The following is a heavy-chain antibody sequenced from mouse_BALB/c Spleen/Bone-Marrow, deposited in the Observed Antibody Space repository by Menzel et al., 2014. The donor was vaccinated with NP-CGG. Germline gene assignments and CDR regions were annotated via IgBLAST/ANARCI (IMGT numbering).Heavy chain of an antibody. D-gene: IGHD2-3*01. CDR2: IYYSGTI. V-gene: IGHV3-5*02. Sequence: EVQLVESGPGLVKPSQTVSLTCTVTGISITTGSYRWSWIRQFPENKLEGIGYIYYSGTITYNPSLTSRTTITRDTSKNQFFLEMNSLTAEDTATYYCARYDGYYFDYWGQGTTLTVSS. J-gene: IGHJ2*01. CDR1: GISITTGSYR. CDR3: ARYDGYYFDY.